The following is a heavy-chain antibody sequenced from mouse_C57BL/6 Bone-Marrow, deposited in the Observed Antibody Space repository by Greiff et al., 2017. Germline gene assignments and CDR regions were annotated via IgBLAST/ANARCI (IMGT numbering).Heavy chain of an antibody. Sequence: VQLQQSGAELVRPGASVKLSCTASGFNLKDDYMHWVKQRPEQGLEWIGWIDPENGDTEYASKFQGKATITTDTTSHTAYLQLSSLTSEATAVYYCTTVDGYYGGYWGQGTTLTVSS. CDR3: TTVDGYYGGY. D-gene: IGHD2-3*01. V-gene: IGHV14-4*01. CDR1: GFNLKDDY. J-gene: IGHJ2*01. CDR2: IDPENGDT.